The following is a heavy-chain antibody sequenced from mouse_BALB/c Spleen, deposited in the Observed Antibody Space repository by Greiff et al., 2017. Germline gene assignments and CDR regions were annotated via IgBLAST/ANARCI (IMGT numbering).Heavy chain of an antibody. CDR3: ARRGGNYNYAMDY. D-gene: IGHD2-1*01. CDR2: ISNGGGST. CDR1: GFTFSSYT. J-gene: IGHJ4*01. Sequence: DVMLVESGGGLVQPGGSLKLSCAASGFTFSSYTMSWVRQTPEKRLEWVAYISNGGGSTYYPDTVKGRFTISRDNAKNTLYLQMSSLKSEDTAMYYCARRGGNYNYAMDYWGQGTSVTVSS. V-gene: IGHV5-12-2*01.